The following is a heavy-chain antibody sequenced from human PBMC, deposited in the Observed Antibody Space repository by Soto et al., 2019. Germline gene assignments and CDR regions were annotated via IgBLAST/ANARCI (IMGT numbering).Heavy chain of an antibody. D-gene: IGHD1-20*01. CDR3: ATIRYKWNLNWYFDL. CDR2: IYTSGST. CDR1: GGSISSYY. V-gene: IGHV4-4*07. J-gene: IGHJ2*01. Sequence: SETLSLTCTVSGGSISSYYWSWIRQPAGKGLEWIGRIYTSGSTNYNPSLKSRVTMSVDTSKNQFSLKLSSVTAADTAVYYCATIRYKWNLNWYFDLWGSGTLVTVSS.